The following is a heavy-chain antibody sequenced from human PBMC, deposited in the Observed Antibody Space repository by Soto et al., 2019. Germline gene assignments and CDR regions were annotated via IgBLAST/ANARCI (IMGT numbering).Heavy chain of an antibody. Sequence: QVQLVQSGAEVKKPGSSVKVSYKASGGTFSSYAISWVRQAPGQGLEWMGGIIPIFGTANYAQKFQGRVTITADESTSTAYMELSSLRSEDTAVYYCASGVSPDNYYGMDVWGQGTTVTVSS. CDR2: IIPIFGTA. D-gene: IGHD2-8*01. V-gene: IGHV1-69*12. CDR3: ASGVSPDNYYGMDV. CDR1: GGTFSSYA. J-gene: IGHJ6*02.